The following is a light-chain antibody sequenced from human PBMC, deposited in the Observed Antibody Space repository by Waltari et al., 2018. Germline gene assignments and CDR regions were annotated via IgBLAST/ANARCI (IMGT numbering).Light chain of an antibody. Sequence: DFQMTQSPSSLSASVGDRVTITCRASQRINTYLNWYQQKPGEVPRLLIFFASSLQSGVPSRFSGSGSGTDFTLTISTLQPEDFATYYCQQTYSMPWTFGQGTNVEIK. CDR2: FAS. CDR3: QQTYSMPWT. V-gene: IGKV1-39*01. CDR1: QRINTY. J-gene: IGKJ1*01.